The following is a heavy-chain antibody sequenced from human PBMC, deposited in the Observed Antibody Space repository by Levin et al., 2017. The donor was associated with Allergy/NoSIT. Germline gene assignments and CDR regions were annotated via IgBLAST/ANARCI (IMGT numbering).Heavy chain of an antibody. J-gene: IGHJ4*02. V-gene: IGHV4-59*08. CDR3: ARLATVVTPSSHYYFDY. CDR2: IYYSGST. CDR1: GGSISGYY. D-gene: IGHD4-23*01. Sequence: TLSLTCSVSGGSISGYYWSWIRQPPGKGLEWIGYIYYSGSTNYNPSLKSRLTISVDTSKNQFSLKLSSVTAADTAVYYCARLATVVTPSSHYYFDYWGQGTLVTVSS.